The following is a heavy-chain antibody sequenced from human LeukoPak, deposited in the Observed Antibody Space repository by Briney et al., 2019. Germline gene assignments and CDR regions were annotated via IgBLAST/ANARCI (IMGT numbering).Heavy chain of an antibody. CDR1: GGSISSYY. D-gene: IGHD2-15*01. CDR2: IYTSGST. CDR3: ARESCSGGSCYFLDY. J-gene: IGHJ4*02. V-gene: IGHV4-4*07. Sequence: SETLSLTCTVSGGSISSYYWSWIRQPAGKGLEWIGRIYTSGSTNYNPSLKSRVTMSVDTSKNQFSLKLSSVTAADTAVYYCARESCSGGSCYFLDYWSQGTLVTVSS.